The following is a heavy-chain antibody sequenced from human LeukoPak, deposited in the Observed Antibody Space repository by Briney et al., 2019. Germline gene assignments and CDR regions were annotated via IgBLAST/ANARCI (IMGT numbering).Heavy chain of an antibody. D-gene: IGHD1-26*01. V-gene: IGHV1-24*01. CDR3: ATAPVVGATPDAFDI. CDR1: GYTLTELS. J-gene: IGHJ3*02. CDR2: FDPEDGET. Sequence: GASVKVSCKVSGYTLTELSMHWVRQAPGKGLEWRGGFDPEDGETIYAQKFQGRVTMTEDTSTDTAYMELSSLRSEDTAVYYCATAPVVGATPDAFDIWGQGTMVTVSS.